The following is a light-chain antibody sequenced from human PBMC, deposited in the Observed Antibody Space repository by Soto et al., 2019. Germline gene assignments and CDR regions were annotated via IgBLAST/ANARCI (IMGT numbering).Light chain of an antibody. J-gene: IGKJ5*01. CDR2: DAS. Sequence: EIVLTQSPATLSLSPGERATLSCRASQSVSSYLAWYQQTPGQAPRLLIHDASNRATGIPARFSGSGSGTDFTLTISSLEPEDFAVYYCQQRSNWPPVTFGQGTRLEIK. V-gene: IGKV3-11*01. CDR1: QSVSSY. CDR3: QQRSNWPPVT.